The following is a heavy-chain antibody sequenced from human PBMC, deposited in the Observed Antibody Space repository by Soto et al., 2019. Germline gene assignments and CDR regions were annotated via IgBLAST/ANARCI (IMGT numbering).Heavy chain of an antibody. V-gene: IGHV4-59*01. CDR2: IYSSGST. CDR1: GGSMNNYY. CDR3: AREDKTVSCPGGTCSPPRGIEV. Sequence: PSETLSLTCTVSGGSMNNYYWSWIRQPPGKGLEWIGYIYSSGSTNYSPSLSSRVTMSLDTSKSQFSLRLDSVSAADTAVYYCAREDKTVSCPGGTCSPPRGIEVWGQGTTVTVSS. D-gene: IGHD2-8*02. J-gene: IGHJ6*02.